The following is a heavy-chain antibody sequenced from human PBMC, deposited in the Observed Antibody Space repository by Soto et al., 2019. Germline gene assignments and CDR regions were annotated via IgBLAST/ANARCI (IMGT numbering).Heavy chain of an antibody. D-gene: IGHD3-22*01. J-gene: IGHJ4*02. Sequence: SETLSLTCTVSGGSISSGGYYWSWIRQHPGKGLEWIGYIYYSGSTNYNPSLKSRVTISVDTSKNQFSLKLSSVTAADTAVYYCARTNYYDSSGYYVFDYWGQGTLVTVS. CDR1: GGSISSGGYY. CDR2: IYYSGST. V-gene: IGHV4-61*08. CDR3: ARTNYYDSSGYYVFDY.